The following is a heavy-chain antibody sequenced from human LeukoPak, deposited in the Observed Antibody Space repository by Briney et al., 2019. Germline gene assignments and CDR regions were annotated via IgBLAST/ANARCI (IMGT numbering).Heavy chain of an antibody. CDR2: IIPIFGTA. CDR1: GGTFSSYA. J-gene: IGHJ6*02. V-gene: IGHV1-69*01. Sequence: ASVKVFCKASGGTFSSYAISWVRQAPGQGLEWMGGIIPIFGTANYAQKFQGRVTITADESTSTAYMELSSLRSEDTAVYYCANGYYDSSGYLPYYYYGMDVWGQGTTVTVSS. CDR3: ANGYYDSSGYLPYYYYGMDV. D-gene: IGHD3-22*01.